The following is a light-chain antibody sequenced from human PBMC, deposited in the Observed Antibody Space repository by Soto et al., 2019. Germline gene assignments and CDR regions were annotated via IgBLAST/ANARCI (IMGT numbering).Light chain of an antibody. J-gene: IGKJ4*01. CDR3: QQSYSTQLT. CDR1: QSVVNYQ. V-gene: IGKV3-20*01. Sequence: EVVLTQSPGTLSLSPGERATLSCRTSQSVVNYQLAWYRQKPGQAPRLLIYNTFHRATGIPDRFSGTGSETDFTLTISRLEPEDFAVYHCQQSYSTQLTFGGGTKVEIK. CDR2: NTF.